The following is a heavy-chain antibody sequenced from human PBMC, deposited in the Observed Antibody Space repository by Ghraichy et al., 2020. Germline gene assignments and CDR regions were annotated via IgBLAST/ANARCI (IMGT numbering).Heavy chain of an antibody. CDR2: ISSSGGST. CDR3: AKTGEQWLFYNWFDP. V-gene: IGHV3-23*01. D-gene: IGHD6-19*01. CDR1: GFTFSSYA. Sequence: GGSLRLSCAVSGFTFSSYAMSWVRQAPGKGLEWVSTISSSGGSTYYADSVKGRFTISRDNSKNTLYLQMNSLRAEDTAVYYCAKTGEQWLFYNWFDPWGQGTLVTVSS. J-gene: IGHJ5*02.